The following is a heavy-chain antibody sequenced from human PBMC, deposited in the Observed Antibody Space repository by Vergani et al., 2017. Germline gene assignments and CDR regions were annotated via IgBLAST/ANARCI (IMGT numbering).Heavy chain of an antibody. CDR3: ATKSCFTPVCQIGYFRE. D-gene: IGHD2-15*01. V-gene: IGHV3-30*03. Sequence: QVHLVESGGGVVQPGRSLRLSCVVSGFTSSYYGMHWVRQAPGKGMGGVAVIVYDGMQKYYADSVKGRFTISRDNSKSPLYLQMTSLRTEDTAVYYCATKSCFTPVCQIGYFREWGQGTLVTVSS. CDR1: GFTSSYYG. CDR2: IVYDGMQK. J-gene: IGHJ1*01.